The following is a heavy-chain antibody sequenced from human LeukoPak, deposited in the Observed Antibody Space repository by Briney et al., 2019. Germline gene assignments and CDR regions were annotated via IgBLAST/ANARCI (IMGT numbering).Heavy chain of an antibody. V-gene: IGHV4-39*07. CDR3: ARAQRGSSGYYYYYYGMDV. CDR2: IYYSGTT. D-gene: IGHD3-22*01. CDR1: GDSISSSRYY. Sequence: SETLSLTCTVSGDSISSSRYYWGWIRQPPGKGLEWLGSIYYSGTTYYNSSLKGRVTIFVDTSKNQFSLKLSCVTAADTAVYYCARAQRGSSGYYYYYYGMDVWGQGTTVTVSS. J-gene: IGHJ6*02.